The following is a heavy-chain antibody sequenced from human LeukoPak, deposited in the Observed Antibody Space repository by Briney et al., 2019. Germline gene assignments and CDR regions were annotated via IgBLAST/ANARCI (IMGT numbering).Heavy chain of an antibody. D-gene: IGHD4-17*01. CDR1: GGSISSYY. CDR3: ARCYDYGDYAENWFDP. Sequence: SETLSLTCTVSGGSISSYYWSWIRQPPGKGLEWIGYIYYSGSTNYNPSLKSRVTISVDTSKNQFSLKLSSVTAADTAVYYCARCYDYGDYAENWFDPWGQGTLVTVSS. V-gene: IGHV4-59*01. J-gene: IGHJ5*02. CDR2: IYYSGST.